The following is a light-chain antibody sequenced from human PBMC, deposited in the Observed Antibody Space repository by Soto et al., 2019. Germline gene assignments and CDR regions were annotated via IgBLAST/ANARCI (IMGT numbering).Light chain of an antibody. CDR2: DAS. V-gene: IGKV3-20*01. CDR3: QQYGSSPWT. Sequence: EAALTQSPGTLSLSPGARATLSCRASQSIANNYLTWYQQKPGQAPRVLIYDASTRATGIPDRFSGSGSGTDFTLTISRLEPEDSAVYYCQQYGSSPWTFGQGTKVEI. CDR1: QSIANNY. J-gene: IGKJ1*01.